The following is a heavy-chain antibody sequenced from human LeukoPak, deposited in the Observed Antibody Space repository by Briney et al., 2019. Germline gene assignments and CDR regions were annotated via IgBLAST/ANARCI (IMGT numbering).Heavy chain of an antibody. J-gene: IGHJ6*03. D-gene: IGHD1-26*01. CDR3: AREEWELLRYYYYYMDV. CDR1: GFSFINFA. V-gene: IGHV3-23*01. CDR2: ISGNGGST. Sequence: PGGSLRLSCAASGFSFINFAMSWVRQAPGKGLEWVSTISGNGGSTYSADSVKGRFTISRDNSKNTVYLQMNSLRAEDTAVYYCAREEWELLRYYYYYMDVWGKGTTVTVSS.